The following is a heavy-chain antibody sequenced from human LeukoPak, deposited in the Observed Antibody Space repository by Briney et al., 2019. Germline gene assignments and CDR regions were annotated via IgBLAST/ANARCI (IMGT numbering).Heavy chain of an antibody. CDR2: ISSSSSTI. CDR3: ARDGVVVVPAPRYYYYMDV. CDR1: GFTFSSYS. J-gene: IGHJ6*03. D-gene: IGHD2-2*01. Sequence: GGSLRLSCAASGFTFSSYSMNWVRQAPGKGLEWVSYISSSSSTIYYADSVKGRFTISRDNVKNSLHLQMNSLRAEDTAVYYCARDGVVVVPAPRYYYYMDVWGKGTTVTISS. V-gene: IGHV3-48*01.